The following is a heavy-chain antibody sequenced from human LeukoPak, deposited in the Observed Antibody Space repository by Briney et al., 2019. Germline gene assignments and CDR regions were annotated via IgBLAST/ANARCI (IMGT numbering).Heavy chain of an antibody. D-gene: IGHD3-10*01. CDR3: AREEVLDYGSGSYYNGFDY. V-gene: IGHV3-21*01. CDR2: ISSSSSYI. J-gene: IGHJ4*02. Sequence: PGGSLRLSCAASGFTFSSYSMNWVRQAPGKGLEWVSSISSSSSYIYYADSVKGRFTISRDNAKNSLYPQMNSLRAEDTAVYYCAREEVLDYGSGSYYNGFDYWGQGTLVTVSS. CDR1: GFTFSSYS.